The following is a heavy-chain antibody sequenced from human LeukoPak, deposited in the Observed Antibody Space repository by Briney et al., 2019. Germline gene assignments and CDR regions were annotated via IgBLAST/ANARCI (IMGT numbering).Heavy chain of an antibody. V-gene: IGHV5-51*01. CDR3: ARRLTTGSFDC. Sequence: GESLQISCKGSGNNFTSHWIAWVRQLPGKGLEWLGIIYPGDSHTRYSPSFEGQVTISADTSITTAYLQWNSLKASDTAMYYCARRLTTGSFDCWGQGTLVTVTS. J-gene: IGHJ4*02. CDR2: IYPGDSHT. D-gene: IGHD2-8*01. CDR1: GNNFTSHW.